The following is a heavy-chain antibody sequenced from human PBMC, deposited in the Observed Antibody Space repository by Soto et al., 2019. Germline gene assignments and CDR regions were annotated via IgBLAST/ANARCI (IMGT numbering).Heavy chain of an antibody. V-gene: IGHV3-23*01. CDR2: ISGSGGST. Sequence: LRLSCAASGFTFSSYAMSWVRQAPGKGLEWVSAISGSGGSTYYADSVKGRFTISRDNSKNTLYLQMNSLRAEDTTVYYCAKDGIEAPGAPLAYWGQRTLVTVSS. D-gene: IGHD6-13*01. CDR3: AKDGIEAPGAPLAY. CDR1: GFTFSSYA. J-gene: IGHJ4*02.